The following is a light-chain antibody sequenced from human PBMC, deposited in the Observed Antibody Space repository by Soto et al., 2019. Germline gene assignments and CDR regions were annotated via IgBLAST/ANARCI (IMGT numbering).Light chain of an antibody. CDR3: QQYNNWPPWT. CDR1: QSVGGN. Sequence: EIVMTQSPATLSVSPGERATLSCRASQSVGGNLAWYQQKPGQPPSLLIYAASSRPTGIPARFSGSGYGTELTLTISSLQSEDFAVYYFQQYNNWPPWTFGQGTKVEIK. CDR2: AAS. V-gene: IGKV3-15*01. J-gene: IGKJ1*01.